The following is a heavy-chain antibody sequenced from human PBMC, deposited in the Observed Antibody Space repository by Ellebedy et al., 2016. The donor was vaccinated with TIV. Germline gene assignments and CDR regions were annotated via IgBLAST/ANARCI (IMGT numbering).Heavy chain of an antibody. CDR1: GGSFSGYY. J-gene: IGHJ3*02. Sequence: MPSETLSLTCAVYGGSFSGYYWSWIRQPPGKGLEWIGSIYYSGSTYYNPSLKSRVTISVDTSKNQFSLKLSSVTAADTAVYYCASGVEASTIWGQGTMVTVSS. D-gene: IGHD2-2*01. CDR2: IYYSGST. CDR3: ASGVEASTI. V-gene: IGHV4-34*01.